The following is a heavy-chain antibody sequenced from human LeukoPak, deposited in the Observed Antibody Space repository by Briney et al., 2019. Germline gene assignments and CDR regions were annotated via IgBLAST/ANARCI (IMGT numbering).Heavy chain of an antibody. D-gene: IGHD4-17*01. CDR2: ISTSGSTK. CDR1: GFTFSSYE. J-gene: IGHJ4*02. Sequence: GGSLRLSCAASGFTFSSYEMNWVRQAPGKGLEWVSYISTSGSTKYYADSVKGRFTISRDNAKNSLYLQMNSLRAEDTAVYYCARDRKAAVTYPDHWGQGTLVTVSS. V-gene: IGHV3-48*03. CDR3: ARDRKAAVTYPDH.